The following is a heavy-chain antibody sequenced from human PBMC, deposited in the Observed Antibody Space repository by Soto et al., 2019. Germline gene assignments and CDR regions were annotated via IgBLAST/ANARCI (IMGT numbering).Heavy chain of an antibody. CDR2: LKGDESNT. V-gene: IGHV3-74*01. Sequence: EAQLVESGGGLVQPGGSLRLSCAASGFTFSTYWMHWVRQAPGGGLVWVSRLKGDESNTNHADSVKGRFTISRDNAKNTVYLQMNSLRAEDTAIYYCARGALRAYYLDYWGQGVLVTVSS. CDR3: ARGALRAYYLDY. CDR1: GFTFSTYW. D-gene: IGHD3-10*01. J-gene: IGHJ4*02.